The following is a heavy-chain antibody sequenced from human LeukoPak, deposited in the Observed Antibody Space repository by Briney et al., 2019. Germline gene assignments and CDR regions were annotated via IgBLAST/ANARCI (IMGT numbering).Heavy chain of an antibody. D-gene: IGHD2-15*01. CDR2: ISGSGGST. V-gene: IGHV3-23*01. CDR1: GFTFSSYA. J-gene: IGHJ4*02. CDR3: ATKGKGYCSGGSCYSGDH. Sequence: GGSLRLPCAASGFTFSSYAMSWVRQAPGKGLEWVSAISGSGGSTYYADSVKGRFTISRDNSKNTLYLQMNSLRAEDTAVYYCATKGKGYCSGGSCYSGDHWGQGTLVTVSS.